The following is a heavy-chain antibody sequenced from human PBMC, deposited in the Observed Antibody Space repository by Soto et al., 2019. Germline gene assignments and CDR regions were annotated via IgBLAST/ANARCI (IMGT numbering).Heavy chain of an antibody. J-gene: IGHJ6*02. CDR2: ISPIGIT. V-gene: IGHV4-34*01. Sequence: PSETLSLTCAVLGGSFSDYYWSWIRQPPGKGLEWVGEISPIGITKYNPSLKSRVTISVDASKNQFSLKLTSVTAADTAVYYCATPRKNYYYYGMDVWGQGTTVTVSS. CDR1: GGSFSDYY. CDR3: ATPRKNYYYYGMDV.